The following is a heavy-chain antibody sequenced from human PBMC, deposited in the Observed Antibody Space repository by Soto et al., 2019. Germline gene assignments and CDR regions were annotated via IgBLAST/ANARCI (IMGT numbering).Heavy chain of an antibody. Sequence: PSATLSLTCAVYGGSFSGYYWSWIRQPPGKGLEWIGEINHSGSTNYNPSLKSRVTISVDTSKNQFSLKLSSVTAADTAVYYCARVGASVGYCSSTSCYRGNWFDPWGQGTLVTVS. CDR2: INHSGST. J-gene: IGHJ5*02. CDR3: ARVGASVGYCSSTSCYRGNWFDP. CDR1: GGSFSGYY. V-gene: IGHV4-34*01. D-gene: IGHD2-2*02.